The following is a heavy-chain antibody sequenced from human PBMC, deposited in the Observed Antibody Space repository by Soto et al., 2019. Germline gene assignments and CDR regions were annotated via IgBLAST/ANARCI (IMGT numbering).Heavy chain of an antibody. CDR2: FDPEDGET. CDR1: GYTLTELS. J-gene: IGHJ3*02. V-gene: IGHV1-24*01. Sequence: ASVKVSCKVSGYTLTELSMHWVRQAPGKGLEWMGGFDPEDGETIYAQKFQGRVTMTEDTSTDTAYMELSSLRSEDTAVYYCATLRYFDWFRDAFDIWRQGTMVTVSS. D-gene: IGHD3-9*01. CDR3: ATLRYFDWFRDAFDI.